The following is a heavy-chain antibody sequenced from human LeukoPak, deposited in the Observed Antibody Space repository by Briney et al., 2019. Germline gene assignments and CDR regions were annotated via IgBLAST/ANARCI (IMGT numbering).Heavy chain of an antibody. CDR2: INPSGGST. Sequence: ASVKVSCKASGGTFSSYAISWVRQAPGQGLEWMGIINPSGGSTSYAQKFQGRVTMTRDTSTSTVYMELSSLRSEDTAVYYCARVLGSTGSYFDYWGQGTLVTVSS. V-gene: IGHV1-46*01. D-gene: IGHD1-1*01. J-gene: IGHJ4*02. CDR1: GGTFSSYA. CDR3: ARVLGSTGSYFDY.